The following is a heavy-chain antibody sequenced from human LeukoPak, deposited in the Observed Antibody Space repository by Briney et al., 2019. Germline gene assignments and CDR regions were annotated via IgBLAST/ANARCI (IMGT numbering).Heavy chain of an antibody. CDR1: GFTFSSYS. CDR2: ISSSSSYI. D-gene: IGHD2/OR15-2a*01. Sequence: GGSLRLSCAASGFTFSSYSMNWVRQAPGKGLEWVSSISSSSSYIYYADSVKGRFTISRGRPKNTLLLQMNSLRADDTALYHCARTNTVYGDFDYWGQGILVTVSS. V-gene: IGHV3-21*04. J-gene: IGHJ4*02. CDR3: ARTNTVYGDFDY.